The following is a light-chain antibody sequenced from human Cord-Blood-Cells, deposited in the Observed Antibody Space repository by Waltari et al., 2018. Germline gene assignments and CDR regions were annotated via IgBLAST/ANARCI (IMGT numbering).Light chain of an antibody. CDR3: QQYNSYWT. J-gene: IGKJ1*01. V-gene: IGKV1-5*03. Sequence: DIQMTQSPSTLSASVGDRVTITCQASQSISSWLAWYLQKPGKAPNLLIYKASSLESGVPSMLSSSGSGTECSFTISSLQTDDFATYDCQQYNSYWTFGQGTKVEIK. CDR1: QSISSW. CDR2: KAS.